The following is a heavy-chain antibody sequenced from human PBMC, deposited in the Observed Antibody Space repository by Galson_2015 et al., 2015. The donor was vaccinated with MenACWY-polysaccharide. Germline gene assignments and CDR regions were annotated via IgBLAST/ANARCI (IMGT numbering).Heavy chain of an antibody. CDR1: GFRFSSYG. V-gene: IGHV3-30*18. CDR2: TTYDGSDQ. J-gene: IGHJ4*01. Sequence: SLRLSCAASGFRFSSYGMHWVRQAPGKGLEWVTYTTYDGSDQNYARSVRGPFTISRDNSKSMLYLQMESLRPEDTAVYYCAKREARNSGPFDLWGHGTLVTLSS. D-gene: IGHD6-19*01. CDR3: AKREARNSGPFDL.